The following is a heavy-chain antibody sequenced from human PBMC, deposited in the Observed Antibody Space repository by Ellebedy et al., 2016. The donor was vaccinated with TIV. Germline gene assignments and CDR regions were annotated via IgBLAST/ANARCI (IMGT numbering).Heavy chain of an antibody. Sequence: SETLSLTXTVSGGSVSSGSYYWSWIRQPPGKGLEWIGYIYYSGSTNYNPSLKSRVTISIDRSKNQFSLNLSSVTAADTAVYYCARDWGAGWFDPWGQGTLVTVSS. CDR1: GGSVSSGSYY. D-gene: IGHD3-16*01. J-gene: IGHJ5*02. CDR2: IYYSGST. V-gene: IGHV4-61*01. CDR3: ARDWGAGWFDP.